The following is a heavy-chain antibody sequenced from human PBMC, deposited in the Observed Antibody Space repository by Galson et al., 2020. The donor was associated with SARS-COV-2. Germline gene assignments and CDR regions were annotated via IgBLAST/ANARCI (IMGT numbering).Heavy chain of an antibody. Sequence: ASVKVSCKASGYTFTSYGISWVRQAPGQGLEWMGWISAYNGNTNYAQKLQGRVTMTTDTSTSTAYMELRSLRSDDTAVYYCARDPEVGSSWYRAGPYFDYWGQGTLVTVSS. D-gene: IGHD6-13*01. J-gene: IGHJ4*02. V-gene: IGHV1-18*01. CDR1: GYTFTSYG. CDR3: ARDPEVGSSWYRAGPYFDY. CDR2: ISAYNGNT.